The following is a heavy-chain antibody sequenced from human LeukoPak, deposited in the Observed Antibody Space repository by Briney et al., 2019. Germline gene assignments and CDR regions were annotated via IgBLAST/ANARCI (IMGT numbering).Heavy chain of an antibody. CDR1: GYTFTSYY. D-gene: IGHD2-8*01. CDR3: ARDRGLVYAIIASDFDY. J-gene: IGHJ4*02. CDR2: INPSGGST. Sequence: ASVKVSCTASGYTFTSYYMHWVRQAPGQGLEWMGIINPSGGSTSYAQKFQGRVTMTRDTSTSTVYMELSSLRSEDTAVYYCARDRGLVYAIIASDFDYWGQGTLVTVSS. V-gene: IGHV1-46*01.